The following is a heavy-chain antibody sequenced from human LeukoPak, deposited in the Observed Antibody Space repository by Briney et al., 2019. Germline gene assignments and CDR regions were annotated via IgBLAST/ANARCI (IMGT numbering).Heavy chain of an antibody. V-gene: IGHV4-34*01. J-gene: IGHJ6*03. D-gene: IGHD3-10*01. CDR2: INHSGST. CDR1: GGSFSGYY. CDR3: ARLIRRYGSGSYYYYYYYMDV. Sequence: PSETLSLTCAVYGGSFSGYYWSWIRQPPGKGLEWIGEINHSGSTNYNPSLKSRVTISVDTSKNQFSLKLSSVTAADTAVYYCARLIRRYGSGSYYYYYYYMDVWGKGTTVTISS.